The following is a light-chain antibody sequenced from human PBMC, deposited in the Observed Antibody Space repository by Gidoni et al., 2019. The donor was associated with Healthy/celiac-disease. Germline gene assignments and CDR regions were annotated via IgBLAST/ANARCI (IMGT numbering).Light chain of an antibody. CDR2: DAS. V-gene: IGKV3-11*01. Sequence: EIVLTQSPATLSLSPGERATLSCRASQSVSSYLAWYQQKPGQAPRLLIYDASNRATGIPARFSGSWSGTDFPLTISSLAPEDFAVYYCQQRSNWPITFGQGTRLEIK. J-gene: IGKJ5*01. CDR1: QSVSSY. CDR3: QQRSNWPIT.